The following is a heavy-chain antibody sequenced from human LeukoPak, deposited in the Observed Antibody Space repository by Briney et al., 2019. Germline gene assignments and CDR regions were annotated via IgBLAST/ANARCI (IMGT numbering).Heavy chain of an antibody. V-gene: IGHV4-59*01. J-gene: IGHJ4*02. CDR2: IYYSGST. CDR3: ARVRGYYDSSGYDY. D-gene: IGHD3-22*01. Sequence: KASETLSLTCTVSGASISSYYWSWIRQPPGKGLKWIGYIYYSGSTNYNPALKSRVTISEDTSKNQISLKLSSVTAADTAVYYCARVRGYYDSSGYDYWGQGTLVTVSS. CDR1: GASISSYY.